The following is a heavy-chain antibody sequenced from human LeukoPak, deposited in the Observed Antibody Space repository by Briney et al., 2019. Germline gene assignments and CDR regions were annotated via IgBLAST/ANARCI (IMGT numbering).Heavy chain of an antibody. Sequence: GGSLRLSCTASGFTFGDFAMSWVRQAPGKGLEWVSYISSSSSTIYYADSVKGRFTISRDNAKNSLYLQMNSLRAEDTAVYYCARDYYDSSGYYPGGDYWGQGTLVTVSS. V-gene: IGHV3-48*01. CDR1: GFTFGDFA. D-gene: IGHD3-22*01. CDR2: ISSSSSTI. J-gene: IGHJ4*02. CDR3: ARDYYDSSGYYPGGDY.